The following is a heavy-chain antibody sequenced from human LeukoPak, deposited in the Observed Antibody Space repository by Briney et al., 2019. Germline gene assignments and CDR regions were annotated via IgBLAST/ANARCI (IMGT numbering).Heavy chain of an antibody. CDR2: ISASGSDV. J-gene: IGHJ4*02. V-gene: IGHV3-21*01. CDR1: GFAFRSHV. CDR3: ARRTAAGPFDY. Sequence: GGSLRLSCAASGFAFRSHVVNWVRQAPGKGLEWVSSISASGSDVKYADSVTGRFTVSRDNAKSSLYLEMNSLRAEDTAVYYCARRTAAGPFDYWGQGTLVTVSS. D-gene: IGHD6-13*01.